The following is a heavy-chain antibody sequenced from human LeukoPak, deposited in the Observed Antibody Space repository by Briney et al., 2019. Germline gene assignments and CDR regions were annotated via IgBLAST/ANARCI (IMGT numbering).Heavy chain of an antibody. CDR2: ISGSGGST. CDR1: GFTFSNYW. V-gene: IGHV3-23*01. CDR3: ARLAVAGIDY. J-gene: IGHJ4*02. D-gene: IGHD6-19*01. Sequence: PGGSLRLSCAASGFTFSNYWMIWVRQAPGKGLEWVSAISGSGGSTYYADSVKGRFTISRDNSKNTLYLQMSSLRAEDTAVYYCARLAVAGIDYWGQGTLVTVSS.